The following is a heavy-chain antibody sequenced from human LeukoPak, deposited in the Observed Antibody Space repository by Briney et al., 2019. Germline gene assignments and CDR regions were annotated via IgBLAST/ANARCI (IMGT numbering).Heavy chain of an antibody. J-gene: IGHJ4*02. CDR3: ARVDSSGWFYFDY. Sequence: GRSLRLSCAASGFTFSSYAMHWVRQAPGKGLEWVAVISYDGSNKYYADSVKGRFTISRDNSKNTLYLQMNSPRAEDTAVYYCARVDSSGWFYFDYWGQGTLVTVSS. CDR1: GFTFSSYA. D-gene: IGHD6-19*01. V-gene: IGHV3-30-3*02. CDR2: ISYDGSNK.